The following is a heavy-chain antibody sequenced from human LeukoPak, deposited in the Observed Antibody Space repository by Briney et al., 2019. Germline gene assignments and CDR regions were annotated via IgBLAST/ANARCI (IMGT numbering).Heavy chain of an antibody. CDR2: IYHSGST. Sequence: PSETLSLTCAVSGYSMSSGYYWGWIRQPPGKGLELIGSIYHSGSTYYNPSLKSRVTISVDTSKNQFSLKLSSVTAADTAVYYCATRSSLGYYYYYMDVWGKGTTVTVSS. CDR1: GYSMSSGYY. V-gene: IGHV4-38-2*01. CDR3: ATRSSLGYYYYYMDV. J-gene: IGHJ6*03. D-gene: IGHD3-10*01.